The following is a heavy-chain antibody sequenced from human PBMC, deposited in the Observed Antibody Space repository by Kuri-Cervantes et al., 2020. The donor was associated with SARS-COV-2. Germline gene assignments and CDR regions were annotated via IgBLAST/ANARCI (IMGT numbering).Heavy chain of an antibody. CDR2: IYYSGST. CDR1: GGSISSHY. Sequence: ESLKISCTVSGGSISSHYWSWIRQPPGKGLEWIGYIYYSGSTNYNPSLKSRVTMSVDTSKNQFSLKLSSVTAEDTAVYYCAREGRTAAGTWSYYYYYYMDVWGKGTTVTVSS. D-gene: IGHD6-13*01. J-gene: IGHJ6*03. V-gene: IGHV4-59*11. CDR3: AREGRTAAGTWSYYYYYYMDV.